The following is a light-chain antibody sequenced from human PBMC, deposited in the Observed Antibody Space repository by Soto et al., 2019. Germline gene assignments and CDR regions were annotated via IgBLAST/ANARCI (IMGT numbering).Light chain of an antibody. CDR1: SSNIGSNT. Sequence: QPVLTQPPSASGTPGQRVTISCSGSSSNIGSNTVNWYQHLPGTAPKLLIYSNNQRPLGVPDRFSGSKSGTSASLAISGLQSEDEADYYCAAWDDSLDVYVFGTGTKVTVL. CDR2: SNN. J-gene: IGLJ1*01. V-gene: IGLV1-44*01. CDR3: AAWDDSLDVYV.